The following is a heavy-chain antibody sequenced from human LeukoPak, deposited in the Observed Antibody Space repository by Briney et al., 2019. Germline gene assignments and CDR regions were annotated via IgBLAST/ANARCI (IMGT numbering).Heavy chain of an antibody. V-gene: IGHV4-34*01. CDR3: ARVAQRSNCSGGSCYWFDP. CDR2: INHSGST. J-gene: IGHJ5*02. D-gene: IGHD2-15*01. CDR1: GGSFSGYY. Sequence: SETLSLTCAVYGGSFSGYYWSWIRQPPGKGLEWIGEINHSGSTNYNPSLKSRVTISVDTSKNQFSLKLSSVTAADTAVYYCARVAQRSNCSGGSCYWFDPWGQGTLVTVSS.